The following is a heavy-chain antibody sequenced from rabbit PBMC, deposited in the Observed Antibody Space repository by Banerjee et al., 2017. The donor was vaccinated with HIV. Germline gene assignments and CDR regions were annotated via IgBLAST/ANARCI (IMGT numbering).Heavy chain of an antibody. CDR3: ARQAYSYDDPSL. D-gene: IGHD6-1*01. CDR2: IYTGSSGST. Sequence: QSLEESGGDLVKPGASLTLTCTASGFTISSSYYMCWVRQAPGKGLEWIGCIYTGSSGSTCPAPWAKGRFTIAKSSSATVTLQMPGLPVADTAPYFCARQAYSYDDPSLWGPGTLVTVS. J-gene: IGHJ4*02. CDR1: GFTISSSYY. V-gene: IGHV1S40*01.